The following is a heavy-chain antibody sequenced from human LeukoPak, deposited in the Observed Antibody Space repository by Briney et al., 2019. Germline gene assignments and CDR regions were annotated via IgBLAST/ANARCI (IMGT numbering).Heavy chain of an antibody. CDR1: GGSISSSSYY. V-gene: IGHV4-39*01. Sequence: NPSETLSLTCTVSGGSISSSSYYWGWIRQPPGKGLEWIGSIYYSGSTYYNPSLKSRVTISVDTSKNQFSLKLSSLTAADTAVYYCARRVEYSSSSGDFDYWGQGTLVTVSS. CDR2: IYYSGST. D-gene: IGHD6-6*01. CDR3: ARRVEYSSSSGDFDY. J-gene: IGHJ4*02.